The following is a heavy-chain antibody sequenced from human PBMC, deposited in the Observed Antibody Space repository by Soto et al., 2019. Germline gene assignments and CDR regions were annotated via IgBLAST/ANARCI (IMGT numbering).Heavy chain of an antibody. V-gene: IGHV4-59*01. CDR3: ARMRPTGWHDYYFFGMDL. Sequence: SETLSLTCTVSGGSISSYYWSWIRQPPGKGLEWIGYIYYSGSTNYNPSLKSRVTISLDTSKNQFSLRLTSMTTADTAVYYCARMRPTGWHDYYFFGMDLWGQGTTVTVSS. CDR1: GGSISSYY. CDR2: IYYSGST. D-gene: IGHD6-19*01. J-gene: IGHJ6*02.